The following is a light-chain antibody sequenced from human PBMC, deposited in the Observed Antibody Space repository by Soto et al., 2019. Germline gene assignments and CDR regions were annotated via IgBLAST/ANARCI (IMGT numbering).Light chain of an antibody. CDR1: RSDVGGYDY. J-gene: IGLJ1*01. CDR3: SSYTSVSTHV. Sequence: QSALTQPASESGSPGQSITISCTGTRSDVGGYDYVSWYQQHQGKAPKLMIYEVTNRPSGVSNRFSGSKSGNTASLTISGLQAEDEADYYCSSYTSVSTHVFGTGTKLTVL. CDR2: EVT. V-gene: IGLV2-14*01.